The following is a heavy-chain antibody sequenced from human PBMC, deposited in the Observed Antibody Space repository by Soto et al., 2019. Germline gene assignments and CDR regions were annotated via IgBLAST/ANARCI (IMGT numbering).Heavy chain of an antibody. Sequence: SETLSLTCTVSGGSISSYYWSWIRQPPGKGLEWIGYIYYSGSTNYTPSLKSRVTISVDTSKNQFYLKLTSVTAADTAVYYCAREYYYDSSGIGFDSWGQGTLVTVSS. V-gene: IGHV4-59*01. CDR1: GGSISSYY. CDR2: IYYSGST. J-gene: IGHJ4*02. CDR3: AREYYYDSSGIGFDS. D-gene: IGHD3-22*01.